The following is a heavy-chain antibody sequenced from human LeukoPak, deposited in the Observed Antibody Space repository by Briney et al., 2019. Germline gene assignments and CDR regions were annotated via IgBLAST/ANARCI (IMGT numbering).Heavy chain of an antibody. J-gene: IGHJ5*02. CDR3: ARDIAAAGHWFDP. CDR1: GGSISSYY. D-gene: IGHD6-13*01. V-gene: IGHV4-59*12. Sequence: SETLSLTCTVSGGSISSYYWSWIRQPPGKGLEWIGYIYYSGSTNYNPSLKSRVTISVDTSKNQFSLKLSSVTAADTAVYYCARDIAAAGHWFDPWGQGTLVTVSS. CDR2: IYYSGST.